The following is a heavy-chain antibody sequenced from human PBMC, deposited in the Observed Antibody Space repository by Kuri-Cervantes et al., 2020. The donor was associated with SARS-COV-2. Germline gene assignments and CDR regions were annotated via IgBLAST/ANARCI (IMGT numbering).Heavy chain of an antibody. CDR2: IYSGGST. V-gene: IGHV3-53*01. Sequence: GESLKISCAASGFTVSSNYMSWVRQAPGKGLEWVSVIYSGGSTYYADSVKGRFTISRDNSKNSLYLQMNSLRAEDTAVYYCAKGGYCSGGSCLGPGYFDYCGQGTLATFSS. CDR3: AKGGYCSGGSCLGPGYFDY. CDR1: GFTVSSNY. D-gene: IGHD2-15*01. J-gene: IGHJ4*02.